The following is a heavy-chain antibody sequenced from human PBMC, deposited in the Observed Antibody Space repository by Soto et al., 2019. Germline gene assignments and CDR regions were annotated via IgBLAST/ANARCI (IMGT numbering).Heavy chain of an antibody. V-gene: IGHV3-48*01. J-gene: IGHJ4*02. D-gene: IGHD2-21*01. CDR2: ISSGGETK. Sequence: GGSLRLSCAVSGFTFRSYSMHWVRQSPGKGLEWISYISSGGETKYYADSVTGRFTISRDNAKNSLFLQMSSLRAEDTAVYYCARAFMWIAYWGQGTLVTVS. CDR3: ARAFMWIAY. CDR1: GFTFRSYS.